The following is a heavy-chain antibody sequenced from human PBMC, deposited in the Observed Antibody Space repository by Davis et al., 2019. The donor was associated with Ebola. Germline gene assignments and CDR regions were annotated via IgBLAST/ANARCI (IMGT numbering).Heavy chain of an antibody. V-gene: IGHV3-21*06. CDR2: ISSTSSYI. CDR1: GFTFSGYS. J-gene: IGHJ6*02. CDR3: ASHEGYYYGMDV. Sequence: PGGSLRLSCAASGFTFSGYSMNWVRQAPGKGLEWVSTISSTSSYIYYGDAVKGRFTISRDNAENSLYLQMDSLRAEDTAVYYCASHEGYYYGMDVWGQGTAVTVSS.